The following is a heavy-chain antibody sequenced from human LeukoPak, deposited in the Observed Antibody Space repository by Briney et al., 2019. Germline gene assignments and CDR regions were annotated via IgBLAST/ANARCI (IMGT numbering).Heavy chain of an antibody. D-gene: IGHD3-3*01. CDR1: GFTFNYYV. CDR2: ISSEGTYI. V-gene: IGHV3-21*01. CDR3: ARAPRGYDFWSGYYPDY. J-gene: IGHJ4*02. Sequence: GGSLRLSCAVSGFTFNYYVMNWVRQAPGKGLEGVSSISSEGTYIYYADSVKGRFTISRDTAKKSLYLHMNSLRVEDTAVYYCARAPRGYDFWSGYYPDYWGQGTLVTVSS.